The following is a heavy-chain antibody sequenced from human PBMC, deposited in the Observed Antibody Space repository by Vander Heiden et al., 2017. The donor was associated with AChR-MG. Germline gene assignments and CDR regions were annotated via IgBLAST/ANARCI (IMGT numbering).Heavy chain of an antibody. CDR3: ARRISDHDVWTPKPLAWFDP. V-gene: IGHV2-5*02. D-gene: IGHD3-3*01. Sequence: QITLKESGPALVKPTQTLTLTCTFSGFSLNTPGVGVGWIRQPPGSALEWTELIYWDDDKLYSPSLQSRLTITKDTSKAQVVLRMTNVDPVDTGTYYCARRISDHDVWTPKPLAWFDPCGPGTLVTVS. CDR1: GFSLNTPGVG. J-gene: IGHJ5*02. CDR2: IYWDDDK.